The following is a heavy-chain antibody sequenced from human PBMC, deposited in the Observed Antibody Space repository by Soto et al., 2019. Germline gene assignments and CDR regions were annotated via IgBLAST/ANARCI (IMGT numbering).Heavy chain of an antibody. J-gene: IGHJ4*02. CDR3: ARPSVVYDSSGYYFDY. Sequence: ASVKVSFKASGYTFTSYAMHWVRQAPGQRLEWMGWINAGNGNTKYSQKFQGRVTITRDTSASTAYMELSSLRSEDTAVYYCARPSVVYDSSGYYFDYWGQGTLVTVSS. CDR2: INAGNGNT. V-gene: IGHV1-3*01. CDR1: GYTFTSYA. D-gene: IGHD3-22*01.